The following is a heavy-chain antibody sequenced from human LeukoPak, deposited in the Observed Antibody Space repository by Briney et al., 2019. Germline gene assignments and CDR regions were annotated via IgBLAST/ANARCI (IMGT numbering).Heavy chain of an antibody. CDR1: GFTFTGYG. CDR3: AREAAGQANRDFFDS. CDR2: ISAYNGKT. Sequence: ASVKVSCKASGFTFTGYGISWVRQAPGQGLEWVGWISAYNGKTNSAQKFQGRVTMTTVTSASTAYMELRSLTSDDTAMYYCAREAAGQANRDFFDSWGQGTLVTVSS. V-gene: IGHV1-18*01. D-gene: IGHD1-14*01. J-gene: IGHJ4*02.